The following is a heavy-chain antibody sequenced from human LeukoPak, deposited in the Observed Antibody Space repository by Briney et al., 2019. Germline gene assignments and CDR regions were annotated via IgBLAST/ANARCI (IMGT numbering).Heavy chain of an antibody. CDR3: ARRGMNGSGSYRRLRHWFDP. CDR1: GGSFSGYY. D-gene: IGHD3-10*01. Sequence: PSETLSLTCAVYGGSFSGYYWSWIRQPPGKGLEWIGEINHSGSTNYNPSLKSRVTISVDTSKNQFSLKLSSVTAADTAVYYCARRGMNGSGSYRRLRHWFDPWGQGTLVTASS. J-gene: IGHJ5*02. CDR2: INHSGST. V-gene: IGHV4-34*01.